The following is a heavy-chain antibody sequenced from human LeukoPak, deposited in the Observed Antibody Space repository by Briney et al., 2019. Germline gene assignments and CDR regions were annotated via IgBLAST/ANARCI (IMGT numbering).Heavy chain of an antibody. Sequence: SETLSLTCGAYGGSFSGYYWSWIRHPPGKGLEWIGEINPRGSTNYNPSLKSRVTLSADTSKNQFSLTLNSVTAADTAVYYCARRRLGYYFDYWGQGTLVTVSS. V-gene: IGHV4-34*01. J-gene: IGHJ4*02. D-gene: IGHD5-24*01. CDR1: GGSFSGYY. CDR2: INPRGST. CDR3: ARRRLGYYFDY.